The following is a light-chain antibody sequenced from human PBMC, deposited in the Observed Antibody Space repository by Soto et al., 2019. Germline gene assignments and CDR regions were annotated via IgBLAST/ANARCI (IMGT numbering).Light chain of an antibody. J-gene: IGLJ1*01. CDR3: AAWDGSLNGYV. CDR2: STN. V-gene: IGLV1-44*01. Sequence: QSVLTQPPSASGTPGQSVTISCSGSNSNIGSNAVNWYQQFPGTAPTLLIYSTNERPSGVPDRFSGSKSGTSASLAISGLQPEDEADYHCAAWDGSLNGYVFGSGTQLTVL. CDR1: NSNIGSNA.